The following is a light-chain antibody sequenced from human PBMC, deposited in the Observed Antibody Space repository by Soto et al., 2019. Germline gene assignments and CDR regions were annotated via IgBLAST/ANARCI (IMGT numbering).Light chain of an antibody. CDR3: CSYAGSYSYV. Sequence: QSALTQPASVSGSPGQSITISCTGTSSDVGASNFVSWFQQHPGQAPKLIISEVDNRPSGVSNRFSGSKSGNTASLTISGLQAEDEADYYCCSYAGSYSYVFGTGTKVTVL. V-gene: IGLV2-14*01. CDR2: EVD. J-gene: IGLJ1*01. CDR1: SSDVGASNF.